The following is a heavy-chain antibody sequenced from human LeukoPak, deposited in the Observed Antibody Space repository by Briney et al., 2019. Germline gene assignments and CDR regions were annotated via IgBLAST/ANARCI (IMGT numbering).Heavy chain of an antibody. CDR2: ISWNSGGI. D-gene: IGHD6-13*01. Sequence: PGRSLRLSCAASGFTFDDYAMHWVRQAPGKGLEWVSGISWNSGGIGYADSVKGRFTISRDNAKNSLYLQMNSLRAEDTALYYCTGGRGGSSWYNYYYYGMDVWGQGTTVTVSS. CDR1: GFTFDDYA. V-gene: IGHV3-9*01. J-gene: IGHJ6*02. CDR3: TGGRGGSSWYNYYYYGMDV.